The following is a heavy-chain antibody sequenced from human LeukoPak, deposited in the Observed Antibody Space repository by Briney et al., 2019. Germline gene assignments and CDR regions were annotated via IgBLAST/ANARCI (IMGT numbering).Heavy chain of an antibody. V-gene: IGHV3-30*18. CDR1: GFTFSSYG. J-gene: IGHJ4*02. Sequence: GGSLRLSCAAFGFTFSSYGMHWVRQAPGKGLEWVAVISYDGSNEYYADSVKGRFTISRDNSKNTLYLQMNSLRPEDTAVYYCAKPREGSSSWYAAGWGQGTLVTVSS. CDR3: AKPREGSSSWYAAG. CDR2: ISYDGSNE. D-gene: IGHD6-13*01.